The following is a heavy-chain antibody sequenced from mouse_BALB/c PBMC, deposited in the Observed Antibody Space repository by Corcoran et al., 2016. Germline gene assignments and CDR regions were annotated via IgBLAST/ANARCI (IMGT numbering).Heavy chain of an antibody. V-gene: IGHV3S1*01. CDR3: ARQSYQSYYDDATPPFDH. CDR2: TYYRSNWQS. D-gene: IGHD2-12*01. J-gene: IGHJ4*01. Sequence: VQLQQSGPGLVKPSQTLSLTCAISGDSVSSNSAAWNWIRQSPSRGLEWLGRTYYRSNWQSDYRESVRSRITISPDISENQFSLQLSSVTPEDPAVYYCARQSYQSYYDDATPPFDHWGQGTLVTVSS. CDR1: GDSVSSNSAA.